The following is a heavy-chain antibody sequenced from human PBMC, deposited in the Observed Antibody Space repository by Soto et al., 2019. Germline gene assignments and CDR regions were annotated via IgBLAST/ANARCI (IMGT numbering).Heavy chain of an antibody. CDR1: GFTFSSYG. V-gene: IGHV3-30*18. D-gene: IGHD5-12*01. CDR3: AKGGPGYDPFDY. CDR2: ISYDGSNK. J-gene: IGHJ4*02. Sequence: GGSLRLSCAASGFTFSSYGMHWVRQAPGKGLEWVAVISYDGSNKYYADSVKGRFTISRDNSKNTPYLQMNSLRAEDTAVYYCAKGGPGYDPFDYWGQGTLVTVSS.